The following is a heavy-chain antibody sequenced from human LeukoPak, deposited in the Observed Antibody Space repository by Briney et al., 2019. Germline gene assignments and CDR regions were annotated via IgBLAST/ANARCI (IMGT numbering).Heavy chain of an antibody. D-gene: IGHD5-12*01. CDR1: GGSISSYY. CDR2: IYYSGST. J-gene: IGHJ3*02. Sequence: SETLPLTCTVSGGSISSYYWSWIRQPPGKGLEWIGYIYYSGSTNYNPSLKSRVTISVDTSKNQFSLKLSSVTAADTAVYYCARDDETGYVGNAFDIWGQGTMVTVSS. CDR3: ARDDETGYVGNAFDI. V-gene: IGHV4-59*12.